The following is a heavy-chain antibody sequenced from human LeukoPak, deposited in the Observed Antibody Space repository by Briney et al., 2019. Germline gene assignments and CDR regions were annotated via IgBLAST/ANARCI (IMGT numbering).Heavy chain of an antibody. D-gene: IGHD2-8*01. V-gene: IGHV3-7*01. J-gene: IGHJ4*02. CDR2: IKQDGSEK. CDR3: ARERVGVVLMVYAIRALDY. CDR1: GFTFSSYW. Sequence: GGSLRLSCAASGFTFSSYWMSWVRQAPGKGLEWVANIKQDGSEKYYVDSVKGRFTISRDNAKNSLYLQMSSLRAEDTAVYYCARERVGVVLMVYAIRALDYWGQGTLVTVSS.